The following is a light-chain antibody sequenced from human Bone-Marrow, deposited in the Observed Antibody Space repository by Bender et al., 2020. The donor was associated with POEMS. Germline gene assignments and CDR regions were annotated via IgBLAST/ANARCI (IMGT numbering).Light chain of an antibody. CDR1: SSDVGGYDH. V-gene: IGLV2-14*01. CDR2: DVN. Sequence: QSALTQPASVSGSPGQSITISCTGTSSDVGGYDHVSWYQQHPGKAPKDIIYDVNNRPSGVSNRFSGSKSGNTASLTISRLQAEDEADYYCTSYTSTSARVFGGGTKLTVL. J-gene: IGLJ3*02. CDR3: TSYTSTSARV.